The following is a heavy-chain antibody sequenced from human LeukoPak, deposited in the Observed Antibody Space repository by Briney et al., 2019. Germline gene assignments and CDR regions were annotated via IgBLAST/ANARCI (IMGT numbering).Heavy chain of an antibody. CDR3: ARINWNADGDAFDI. D-gene: IGHD1-20*01. J-gene: IGHJ3*02. Sequence: GGSLRLSCAASGFTFSGYSLNWVRQAPGKGLEWISYISTAGTTVYYADSVKGRFAISRDNAKNSLYLQMNSLRAEDTAVYYCARINWNADGDAFDIWGQGTMATVSS. CDR1: GFTFSGYS. V-gene: IGHV3-48*04. CDR2: ISTAGTTV.